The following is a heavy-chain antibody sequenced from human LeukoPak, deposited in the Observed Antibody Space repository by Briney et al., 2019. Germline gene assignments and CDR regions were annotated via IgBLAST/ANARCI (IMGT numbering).Heavy chain of an antibody. CDR3: ARDLDTTVTMKGMDV. CDR2: IYYSGST. CDR1: GGSISSYY. Sequence: PSETLSLTCTVSGGSISSYYWSRIRQPPGKGLEWIGYIYYSGSTNYNPSLKSRVTISVDTSKNQFSLRLTSVTAADTAVYYCARDLDTTVTMKGMDVWGKGTTVTVSS. V-gene: IGHV4-59*12. D-gene: IGHD4-17*01. J-gene: IGHJ6*04.